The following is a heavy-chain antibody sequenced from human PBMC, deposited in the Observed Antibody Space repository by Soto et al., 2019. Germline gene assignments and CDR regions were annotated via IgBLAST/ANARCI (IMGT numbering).Heavy chain of an antibody. V-gene: IGHV4-39*01. CDR3: ARRRMTTVDY. Sequence: QLQLQESGPGLVKPSETLSLTCSVSGGSISSSSYYGGWIRQPPGKGLEWIGSIYYSGSTYYNPSLKSRVTISVDTSKNQFSLKLSSVTAADTAVYYCARRRMTTVDYWGQGTLVTVSS. D-gene: IGHD4-17*01. CDR2: IYYSGST. CDR1: GGSISSSSYY. J-gene: IGHJ4*02.